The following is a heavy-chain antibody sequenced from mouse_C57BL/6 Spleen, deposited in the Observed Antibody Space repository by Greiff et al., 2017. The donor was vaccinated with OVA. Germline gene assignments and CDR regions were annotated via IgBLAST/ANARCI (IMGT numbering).Heavy chain of an antibody. J-gene: IGHJ3*01. CDR3: ARHEDRYYGSSPFAY. CDR1: GYTFTEYT. V-gene: IGHV1-62-2*01. D-gene: IGHD1-1*01. CDR2: LYPGSGST. Sequence: VQLQQSGAELVKPGASVKLSCKASGYTFTEYTIHWVKQRSGQGLEWIGWLYPGSGSTKYTAKFKDKATLTADKSSSTVYMELSRLTSEDSAVYFCARHEDRYYGSSPFAYWGQGTLVTVSA.